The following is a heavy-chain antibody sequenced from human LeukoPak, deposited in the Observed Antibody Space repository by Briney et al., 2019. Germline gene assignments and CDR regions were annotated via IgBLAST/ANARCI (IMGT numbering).Heavy chain of an antibody. CDR2: IWYDGSNK. Sequence: GGSLRLSCAASGFTFSSYGMHWVRQAPGKGLEWVAVIWYDGSNKYYADSVKGRFTISRDNSKNTLYLQMNSLRAEDTAVYYYARGESWYYYDSTPFDYWGQGTLVTVSS. CDR3: ARGESWYYYDSTPFDY. J-gene: IGHJ4*02. CDR1: GFTFSSYG. D-gene: IGHD3-22*01. V-gene: IGHV3-33*01.